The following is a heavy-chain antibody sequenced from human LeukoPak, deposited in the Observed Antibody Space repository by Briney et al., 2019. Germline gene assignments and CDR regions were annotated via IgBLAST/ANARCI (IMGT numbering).Heavy chain of an antibody. J-gene: IGHJ4*02. CDR1: GDSITSYY. V-gene: IGHV4-59*01. CDR3: ARGSDILSY. CDR2: IYYSGST. Sequence: TSETLSLTCTVSGDSITSYYWSWIRQPPGKGLEWIGYIYYSGSTNYNPSLKSRVTISVDTSKNQFSLKLSSVTAADTAVYYCARGSDILSYWGQGTLVTVSS. D-gene: IGHD3-9*01.